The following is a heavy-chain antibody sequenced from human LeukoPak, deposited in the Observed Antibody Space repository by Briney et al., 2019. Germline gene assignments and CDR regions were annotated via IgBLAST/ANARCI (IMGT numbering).Heavy chain of an antibody. Sequence: PGGSLRLSCAASGFIISGYWFTWVPQAPGKGLEWVANIKQDGSEKTYVDSVKGRFTISRDNAKNSIYLQMNSLRVEDTAIYYCARDGGTDWYDPWGQGTPVSVSS. CDR3: ARDGGTDWYDP. V-gene: IGHV3-7*01. J-gene: IGHJ5*02. CDR2: IKQDGSEK. CDR1: GFIISGYW. D-gene: IGHD3-16*01.